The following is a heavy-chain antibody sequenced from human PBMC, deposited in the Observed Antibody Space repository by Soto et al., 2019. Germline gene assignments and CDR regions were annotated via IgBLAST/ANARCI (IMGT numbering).Heavy chain of an antibody. D-gene: IGHD2-21*02. CDR1: GGTLNSYA. CDR2: IIPIFGTA. J-gene: IGHJ2*01. CDR3: TRRGDSSGGDCYALCFFDP. Sequence: QVQLVQSGAEVKKPGSSVNVSCKASGGTLNSYAISWVRQAPGQGLEWMGGIIPIFGTANYAQKFKGRVTSTAGEAASIACTELSALPSGDTAVYYCTRRGDSSGGDCYALCFFDPWGRGTLV. V-gene: IGHV1-69*01.